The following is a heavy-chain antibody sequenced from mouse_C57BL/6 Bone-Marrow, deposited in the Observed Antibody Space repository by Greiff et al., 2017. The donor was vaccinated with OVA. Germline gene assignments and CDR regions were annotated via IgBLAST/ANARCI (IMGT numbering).Heavy chain of an antibody. CDR2: IDPSDSYT. CDR1: GYTFTSYW. V-gene: IGHV1-59*01. CDR3: VRSGDGNYWFAY. J-gene: IGHJ3*01. Sequence: QVQLQQPGAELVRPGTSVKLSCKASGYTFTSYWMHWVKQRPGQGLEWIGVIDPSDSYTNYNQKFKGKATLTVDTSSSTAYMQLSSLTSEDSAVYYCVRSGDGNYWFAYWGQGTLVTVSA. D-gene: IGHD2-1*01.